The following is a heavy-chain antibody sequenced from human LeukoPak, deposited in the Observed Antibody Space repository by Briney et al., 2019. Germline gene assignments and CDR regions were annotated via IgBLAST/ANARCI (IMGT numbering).Heavy chain of an antibody. V-gene: IGHV1-2*02. CDR2: IRPNNGGT. J-gene: IGHJ4*02. Sequence: ASVKVSCKASGYTFTDYYLHWLRQAPGQGLEWLAWIRPNNGGTNYAQKFQGRVTLTGGTSINTASLELIRLRSDDTAVYFCARGRDSGSRTFYFDYWGQGTLVTVSS. CDR3: ARGRDSGSRTFYFDY. CDR1: GYTFTDYY. D-gene: IGHD1-26*01.